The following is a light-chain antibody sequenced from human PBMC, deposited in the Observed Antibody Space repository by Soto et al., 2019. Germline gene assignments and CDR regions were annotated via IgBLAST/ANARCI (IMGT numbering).Light chain of an antibody. V-gene: IGLV7-43*01. Sequence: QTVVTQEPSLTVSPGGTVTLTCASSAGAVTSAYYTNWLQQKPGQAPRALIYSTSEKHSWTPARFSGSHLGGKAALTLSAAQPEDEADYYCLLYYGGAQVLFGGGTKVTVL. CDR2: STS. J-gene: IGLJ2*01. CDR1: AGAVTSAYY. CDR3: LLYYGGAQVL.